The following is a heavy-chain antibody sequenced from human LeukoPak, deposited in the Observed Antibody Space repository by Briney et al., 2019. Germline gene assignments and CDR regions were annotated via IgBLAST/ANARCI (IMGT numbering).Heavy chain of an antibody. V-gene: IGHV4-61*02. CDR2: IYTSGST. J-gene: IGHJ4*02. D-gene: IGHD6-13*01. CDR3: ATALYSSSWYAIDY. CDR1: GGSISSGSYY. Sequence: SETLSLTCTVSGGSISSGSYYWSWIRQPAGKGLEWIGRIYTSGSTNYNPSLKSRVTISVDTSENQFSLKLSSVTAADTAVYYCATALYSSSWYAIDYWGQGTLVTVSS.